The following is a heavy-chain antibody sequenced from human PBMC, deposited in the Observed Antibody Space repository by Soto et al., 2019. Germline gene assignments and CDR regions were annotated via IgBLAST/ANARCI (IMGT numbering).Heavy chain of an antibody. Sequence: EVQLLESGGGLVQPGGSLRLSCAASGFTFSTYAMTWVRQAPGKGPEWVSRIGDSEGETTHYADSVKGRFTISRDNAKNTLYLQMNSLGVEDKAIYYGAKGYCGGGRCYDLDNWFDSWGQGTRVTVSS. CDR3: AKGYCGGGRCYDLDNWFDS. V-gene: IGHV3-23*01. CDR2: IGDSEGETT. D-gene: IGHD2-15*01. J-gene: IGHJ5*01. CDR1: GFTFSTYA.